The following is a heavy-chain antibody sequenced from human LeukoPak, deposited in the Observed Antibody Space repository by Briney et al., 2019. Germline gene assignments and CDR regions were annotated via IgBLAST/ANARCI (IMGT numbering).Heavy chain of an antibody. V-gene: IGHV3-33*01. J-gene: IGHJ4*02. CDR1: GFTFSSSA. D-gene: IGHD2-2*01. CDR3: ARAQCSTICYEGDSDY. Sequence: QPGGSLRLSCAASGFTFSSSAMHWVRQAPGKGLEWVAVMWYDESNKYYADSVKGRFTISRDNSKHTLYLQMNSLRAEDTAVYYCARAQCSTICYEGDSDYWGQGTLVTVSS. CDR2: MWYDESNK.